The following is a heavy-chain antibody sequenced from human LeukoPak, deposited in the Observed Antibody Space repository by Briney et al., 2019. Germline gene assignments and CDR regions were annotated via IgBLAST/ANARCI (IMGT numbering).Heavy chain of an antibody. Sequence: GGSLRLSCAASGFTFSSYWVSWVRQAPGKGLEWVANIKQDGSEKYYVDSVKGRFTISRDNAKNSLYLQMNSLRAEDTAVYYCARDGYCSSTSCPTYYYYGMDVWGQGTTVTVSS. CDR1: GFTFSSYW. V-gene: IGHV3-7*03. CDR3: ARDGYCSSTSCPTYYYYGMDV. J-gene: IGHJ6*02. CDR2: IKQDGSEK. D-gene: IGHD2-2*03.